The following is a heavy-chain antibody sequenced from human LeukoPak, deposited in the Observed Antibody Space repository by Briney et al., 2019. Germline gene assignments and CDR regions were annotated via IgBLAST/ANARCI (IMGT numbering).Heavy chain of an antibody. CDR2: INHRGST. D-gene: IGHD3-10*01. CDR1: GGSFSGYY. Sequence: SETLSLTCAVYGGSFSGYYWSWIRQPPWKGLEWIGEINHRGSTNYNPSLKSRVTISVDTSKNQFSLKLSSVTAADTAVYYCARVMITMVRGVIIIGGSGWFDPWGQGTLVTVSS. J-gene: IGHJ5*02. CDR3: ARVMITMVRGVIIIGGSGWFDP. V-gene: IGHV4-34*01.